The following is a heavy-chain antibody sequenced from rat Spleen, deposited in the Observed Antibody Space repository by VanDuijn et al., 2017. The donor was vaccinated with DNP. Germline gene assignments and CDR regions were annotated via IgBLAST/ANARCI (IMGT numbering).Heavy chain of an antibody. J-gene: IGHJ2*01. CDR2: ITYSGTT. Sequence: EVQLQESGPGLVKPSQSLSLTCSVTGYSITSNYWGWIRKFPGNKMEYIGHITYSGTTNYNPSLKSRISITRDTSNNQFFLQLNSLTTEDTATYYCAGGRGPFAYWGQGVMVTVSS. CDR1: GYSITSNY. CDR3: AGGRGPFAY. V-gene: IGHV3-1*01. D-gene: IGHD4-3*01.